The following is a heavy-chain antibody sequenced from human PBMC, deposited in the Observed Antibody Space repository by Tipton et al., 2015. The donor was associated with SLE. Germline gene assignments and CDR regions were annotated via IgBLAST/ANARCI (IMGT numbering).Heavy chain of an antibody. CDR3: ARGTRGVIYY. D-gene: IGHD3-10*01. J-gene: IGHJ4*02. V-gene: IGHV4-61*08. CDR1: GGSISSGGYY. Sequence: TLSLTCTVSGGSISSGGYYWSWIRQHPGKGLEWIGYIYFTGSTNYNPSLKSRVTISVDMSKNQFSLKLTSVTAADTAVYYCARGTRGVIYYWGQGTLVTVSS. CDR2: IYFTGST.